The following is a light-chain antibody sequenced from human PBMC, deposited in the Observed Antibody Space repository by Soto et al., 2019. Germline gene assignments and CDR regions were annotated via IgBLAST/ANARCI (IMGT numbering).Light chain of an antibody. CDR1: QDINMW. J-gene: IGKJ4*01. V-gene: IGKV1-12*01. Sequence: DVPMTQSPSSVSASVGDTVTITCRASQDINMWLAWYQQKPGKAPKALILTTSTLQSGVPARFSGRGSGTEFTLTISSLQPEDFATYYCQQANTFPLTFGGGTKVEIK. CDR3: QQANTFPLT. CDR2: TTS.